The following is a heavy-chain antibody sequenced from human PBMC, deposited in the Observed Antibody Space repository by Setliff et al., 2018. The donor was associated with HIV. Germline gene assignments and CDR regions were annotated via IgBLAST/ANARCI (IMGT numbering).Heavy chain of an antibody. CDR3: ARLHCSSPSCYDYYVDV. V-gene: IGHV4-39*01. CDR2: IYYSGSA. CDR1: GGSIRSSIYY. Sequence: PSETLSLTCTVSGGSIRSSIYYWGWIRQPPGKGLEWIGGIYYSGSAYYNPSFRSRVAMSLDTSKNQFSLELRSVTAADPAVFYCARLHCSSPSCYDYYVDVWGKGTMVTVSS. D-gene: IGHD2-2*01. J-gene: IGHJ6*03.